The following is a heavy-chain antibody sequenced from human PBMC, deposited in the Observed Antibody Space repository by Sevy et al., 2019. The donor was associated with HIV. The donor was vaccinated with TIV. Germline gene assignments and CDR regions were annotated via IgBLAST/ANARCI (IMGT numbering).Heavy chain of an antibody. V-gene: IGHV3-73*01. J-gene: IGHJ6*02. CDR3: TRQDIVVVPAAHYYYGMDV. CDR2: IRSKANSYAT. Sequence: GGSLRLSCAASGFTFSGSAMHWVRQASGKGLEWVGRIRSKANSYATAYAASVKGRFTISRDDSKNTAYLQMNSLKTEDTAVYYCTRQDIVVVPAAHYYYGMDVWGRGTTVTVSS. D-gene: IGHD2-2*01. CDR1: GFTFSGSA.